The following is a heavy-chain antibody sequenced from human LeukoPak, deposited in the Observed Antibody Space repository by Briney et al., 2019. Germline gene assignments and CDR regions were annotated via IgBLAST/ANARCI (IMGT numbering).Heavy chain of an antibody. D-gene: IGHD3-22*01. CDR3: ARDLTYDSSGHDY. CDR1: GYTFTGYY. J-gene: IGHJ4*02. Sequence: GASVKVSCTASGYTFTGYYMHWVRQAPGQGLEWMGWINPNSGGTNYAQKFQGRVTMTRDTSISTAYMELSRLRSDDTAVYYCARDLTYDSSGHDYWGQGTLVTVSS. V-gene: IGHV1-2*02. CDR2: INPNSGGT.